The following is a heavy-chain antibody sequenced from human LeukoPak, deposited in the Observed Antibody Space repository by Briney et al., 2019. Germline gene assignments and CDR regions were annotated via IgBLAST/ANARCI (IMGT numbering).Heavy chain of an antibody. D-gene: IGHD2-21*02. J-gene: IGHJ6*03. CDR1: GFTFSSYS. Sequence: PGGSLRLSCAASGFTFSSYSMNWVRQAPGKGLEWVSYISSSSSTIYYADSVKGRFTISRDNAKNSLYLQMNSLRAEDTAVYYCARDVGVGVVTASWRPPDYYYYMDGWGKGTTVTVSS. V-gene: IGHV3-48*04. CDR3: ARDVGVGVVTASWRPPDYYYYMDG. CDR2: ISSSSSTI.